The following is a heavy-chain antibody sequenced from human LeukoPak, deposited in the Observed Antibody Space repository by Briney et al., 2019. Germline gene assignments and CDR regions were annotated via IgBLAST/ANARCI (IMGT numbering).Heavy chain of an antibody. J-gene: IGHJ4*02. CDR1: GFTFSSYA. CDR2: ISGSGGST. V-gene: IGHV3-23*01. Sequence: SGGSLRLSCAASGFTFSSYAMSWVRQAPGKGLEWVSAISGSGGSTYYADSMKGRFTISRDNSKNTLYLQMNSLRAEDMALYYCAKGYCSSTSCYVWYWGQGTLVTVSS. D-gene: IGHD2-2*01. CDR3: AKGYCSSTSCYVWY.